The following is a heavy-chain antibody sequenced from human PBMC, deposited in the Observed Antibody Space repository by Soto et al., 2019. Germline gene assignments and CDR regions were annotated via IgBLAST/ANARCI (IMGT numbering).Heavy chain of an antibody. CDR2: IDPSDSYT. D-gene: IGHD6-19*01. Sequence: PGESLKISCNGSGYSFTSYWISWVRQMPGKGLEWIGRIDPSDSYTNYSPSFQGHVTISADKSISTAYLQWSSLKASDTAIYYWARCIGVAAGALVGWLVHWGQGALVTVSS. V-gene: IGHV5-10-1*01. CDR1: GYSFTSYW. CDR3: ARCIGVAAGALVGWLVH. J-gene: IGHJ5*02.